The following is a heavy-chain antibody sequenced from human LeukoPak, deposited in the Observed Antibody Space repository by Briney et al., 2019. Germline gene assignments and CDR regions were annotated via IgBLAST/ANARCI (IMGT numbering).Heavy chain of an antibody. Sequence: GGSLRLSCAASGFTFSSYWMSWVRQAPGKGLEWVANIKQDGSEKYYVDSVKGRFTISRDNAKNSLYLQVNSLRAEDTAVYYCARGGGSSGWYRGNWFDPWGQGTLVTVSS. V-gene: IGHV3-7*01. D-gene: IGHD6-19*01. CDR3: ARGGGSSGWYRGNWFDP. CDR1: GFTFSSYW. J-gene: IGHJ5*02. CDR2: IKQDGSEK.